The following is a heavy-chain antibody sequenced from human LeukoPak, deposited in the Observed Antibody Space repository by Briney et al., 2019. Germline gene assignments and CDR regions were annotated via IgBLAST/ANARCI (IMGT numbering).Heavy chain of an antibody. CDR1: GFTFSSSS. D-gene: IGHD2-2*01. CDR3: AKDQRAYCSTTSCKYNWFDP. J-gene: IGHJ5*02. V-gene: IGHV3-48*02. CDR2: IRGSSSTI. Sequence: GGSLRLSCAASGFTFSSSSMNWVRQAPGKGLEWLSYIRGSSSTIYYADSVKGRFTISRDNAKNSLYLQMNSLRDEDTAVYYCAKDQRAYCSTTSCKYNWFDPWGQGTLVTVSS.